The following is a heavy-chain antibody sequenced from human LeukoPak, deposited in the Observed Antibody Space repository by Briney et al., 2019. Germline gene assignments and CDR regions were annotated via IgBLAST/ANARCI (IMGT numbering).Heavy chain of an antibody. CDR2: INHSGST. CDR1: GGSFSGYY. D-gene: IGHD3-3*01. V-gene: IGHV4-34*01. Sequence: SETLSLTCAVYGGSFSGYYWSWIRQPPGKGLEWIGEINHSGSTNYNPSLKSRVTISVDTSKNQFSLKLSSVTAADTAVYYCARVQWGLLEWFSYYYYYMDVWGKGTTVTVSS. CDR3: ARVQWGLLEWFSYYYYYMDV. J-gene: IGHJ6*03.